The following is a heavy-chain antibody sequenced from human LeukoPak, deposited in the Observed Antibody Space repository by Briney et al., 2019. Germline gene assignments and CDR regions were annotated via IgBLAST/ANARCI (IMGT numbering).Heavy chain of an antibody. CDR3: ARDRRYYDTNGRSLFDN. D-gene: IGHD3-22*01. Sequence: GGSLRLSCAASDFNFITYAMSWVRQAPGKGLEGVSIISGGGDVTYYADSVKGRFTISRDNSKNTLYLQMNSLRVEDTAVYYCARDRRYYDTNGRSLFDNWGQGTLVTVSS. J-gene: IGHJ4*02. CDR2: ISGGGDVT. CDR1: DFNFITYA. V-gene: IGHV3-23*01.